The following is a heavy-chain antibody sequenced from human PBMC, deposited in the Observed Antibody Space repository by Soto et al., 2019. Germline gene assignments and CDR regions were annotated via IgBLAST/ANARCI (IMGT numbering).Heavy chain of an antibody. CDR1: GFPFSSYS. J-gene: IGHJ6*02. V-gene: IGHV3-48*02. CDR3: ARHGIQVSHDV. Sequence: GGSLRLSCAASGFPFSSYSMDWVRQAPGQGLERIAYITTSSHTIYYADSVRGRFTISRDNAKNSLFLQMNSLRDEDTAVYYCARHGIQVSHDVWGQGTTVTVSS. CDR2: ITTSSHTI. D-gene: IGHD5-18*01.